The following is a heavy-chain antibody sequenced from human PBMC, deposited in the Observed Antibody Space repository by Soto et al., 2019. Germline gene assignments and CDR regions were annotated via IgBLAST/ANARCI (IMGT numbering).Heavy chain of an antibody. CDR2: ISWNSGGI. J-gene: IGHJ4*02. V-gene: IGHV3-9*01. D-gene: IGHD5-18*01. CDR3: AKAGYSYGYPPQYYFDY. Sequence: EVQLVESGGGLVQPGRSLRLSCAASGFTFDDYAMHWVRQAPGKGLEWVSGISWNSGGIGYADSVKGRFTISRDNAKNSLYLQMNSLRAEDTALYYCAKAGYSYGYPPQYYFDYWGQGTLVTVSS. CDR1: GFTFDDYA.